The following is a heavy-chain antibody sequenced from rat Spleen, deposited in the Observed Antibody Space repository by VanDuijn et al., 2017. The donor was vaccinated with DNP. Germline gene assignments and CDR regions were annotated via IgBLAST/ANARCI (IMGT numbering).Heavy chain of an antibody. J-gene: IGHJ3*01. Sequence: EVQLQESGPGLVKPSQSLSLTCSVTGYSITRSYRWNWIRKFPGSKLEWMGYINSAGSTNYNPSLKSRSSITRDTSKNQFFLQVNSVTTEDTATYYCARLGTQGFTYWGQGTLVTVSS. V-gene: IGHV3-3*01. CDR3: ARLGTQGFTY. CDR2: INSAGST. CDR1: GYSITRSYR. D-gene: IGHD1-5*01.